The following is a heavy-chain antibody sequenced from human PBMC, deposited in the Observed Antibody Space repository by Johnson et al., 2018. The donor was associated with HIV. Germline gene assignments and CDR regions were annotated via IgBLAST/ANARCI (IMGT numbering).Heavy chain of an antibody. J-gene: IGHJ3*02. CDR3: AKCIWGSSLIDVFDI. CDR2: ISYDGSDK. CDR1: GFTFSSYA. Sequence: QVQLVESGGGVVQPGRSLRLYCAASGFTFSSYAMHWVRQAPGKGLEWVAVISYDGSDKYYADSVKGRFTISRDNSKNTLYLQMNSLRDEDTAMYYCAKCIWGSSLIDVFDIWGQGTMVIVSS. V-gene: IGHV3-30*04. D-gene: IGHD3-16*01.